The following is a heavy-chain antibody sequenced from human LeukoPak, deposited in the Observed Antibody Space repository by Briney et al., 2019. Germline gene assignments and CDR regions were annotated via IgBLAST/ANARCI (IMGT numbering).Heavy chain of an antibody. V-gene: IGHV1-18*01. CDR3: ARETFGELLDYYGMDV. D-gene: IGHD3-10*01. CDR1: GYTFTSYG. CDR2: ISAYNGNT. Sequence: ASVKVSCKASGYTFTSYGISWVRQAPGQGLEWMGWISAYNGNTNYAQKLQGRVTMTTDTSTSTAYMELRSLRSDDTAVYYCARETFGELLDYYGMDVWGQGTTVTVSS. J-gene: IGHJ6*02.